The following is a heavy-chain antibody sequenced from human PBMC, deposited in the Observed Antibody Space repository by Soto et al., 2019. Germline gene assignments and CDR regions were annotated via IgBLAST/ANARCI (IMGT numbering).Heavy chain of an antibody. J-gene: IGHJ6*02. D-gene: IGHD3-9*01. Sequence: PSETLSLTCTVSGEPIRSGEQYWSWIRQPPGKGLEWIGYIYYSGSTYYNPSLKSRVTLSVDTSKNQFSLELTSVTAAATAVYFCARVDILTVYGCMGVWGRGTTVGVSS. CDR1: GEPIRSGEQY. V-gene: IGHV4-30-4*01. CDR2: IYYSGST. CDR3: ARVDILTVYGCMGV.